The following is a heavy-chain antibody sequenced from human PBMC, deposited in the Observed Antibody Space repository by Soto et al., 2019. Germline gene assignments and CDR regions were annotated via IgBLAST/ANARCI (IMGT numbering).Heavy chain of an antibody. V-gene: IGHV2-5*01. CDR3: AHRQMGAAAAVDLYPGLSWFDP. Sequence: SGPTLVNPTQTLTLTCTFSGFSLTTSGVGVGWIRQPPGKALEWLALIYWNDDERYSPSLRSRLTITKDTSKNQVVLTMTNMDPVDTATYYCAHRQMGAAAAVDLYPGLSWFDPWGQGTLVTVSS. CDR1: GFSLTTSGVG. J-gene: IGHJ5*02. D-gene: IGHD6-13*01. CDR2: IYWNDDE.